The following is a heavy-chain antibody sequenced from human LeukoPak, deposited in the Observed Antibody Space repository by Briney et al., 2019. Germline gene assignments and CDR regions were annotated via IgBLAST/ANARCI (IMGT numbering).Heavy chain of an antibody. CDR3: ARGEVGEFDY. J-gene: IGHJ4*02. Sequence: SETLSLTCAVSGYSISRGYYWNWIRQFPGKGLEWIGSISNSGSTSYNPSLKRRITISLETSKNQFSLRLISVTAADSALYYCARGEVGEFDYWGQGRLVIVSS. V-gene: IGHV4-38-2*01. CDR1: GYSISRGYY. D-gene: IGHD3-10*01. CDR2: ISNSGST.